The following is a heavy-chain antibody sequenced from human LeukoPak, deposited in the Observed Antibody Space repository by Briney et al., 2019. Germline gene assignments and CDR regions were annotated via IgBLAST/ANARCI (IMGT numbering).Heavy chain of an antibody. J-gene: IGHJ4*02. CDR2: INPSGGST. V-gene: IGHV1-46*01. CDR1: GYTFTSYY. Sequence: ASVKVSCKASGYTFTSYYMHWVRQAPGQGLEWMGIINPSGGSTSYAQKFQGRVTLTRDMSTSTDYLELSSLRSEDTAVYYCARVGYDSSGYYYYFDYWGQGTLVTVSS. CDR3: ARVGYDSSGYYYYFDY. D-gene: IGHD3-22*01.